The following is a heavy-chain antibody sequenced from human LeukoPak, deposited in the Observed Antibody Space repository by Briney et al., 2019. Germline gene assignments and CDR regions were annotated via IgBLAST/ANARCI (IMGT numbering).Heavy chain of an antibody. CDR1: RLPFSSYW. CDR2: ISGSGGST. CDR3: AKSTGEWLRLFNY. J-gene: IGHJ4*02. D-gene: IGHD5-12*01. V-gene: IGHV3-23*01. Sequence: GGSLRLSCVASRLPFSSYWMTWVRQAPGKGLEWVSAISGSGGSTYYADSVKGRFTISRDNSKNTLYLQMNSLRAEDTAVYYCAKSTGEWLRLFNYWGQGTLVTVSS.